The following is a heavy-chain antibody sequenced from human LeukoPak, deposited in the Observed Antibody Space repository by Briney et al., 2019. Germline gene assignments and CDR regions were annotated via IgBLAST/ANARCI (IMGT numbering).Heavy chain of an antibody. CDR3: AKAVCSGASCFSNSRDSFDI. D-gene: IGHD2-15*01. V-gene: IGHV3-33*06. J-gene: IGHJ3*02. Sequence: GGSLRLSCAASGIIFSDFGMHWVRQAPGKGLEWMAIIWYDGSNKYYADSVKGRFTISRDNSQNTMYLQMNSLRAEDTAVYYCAKAVCSGASCFSNSRDSFDIWGQGTMVTVSS. CDR1: GIIFSDFG. CDR2: IWYDGSNK.